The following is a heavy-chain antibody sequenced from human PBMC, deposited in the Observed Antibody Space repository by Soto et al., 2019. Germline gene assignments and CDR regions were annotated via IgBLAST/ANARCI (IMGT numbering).Heavy chain of an antibody. V-gene: IGHV3-23*01. J-gene: IGHJ4*02. CDR1: GFTFSSYA. Sequence: EVQLLESGGGLAQPGGSLRLSCAASGFTFSSYAMSWVRQAPGKGLDWVSSVSTSGVTYYADSVKGRFTSSRDNSKNTLDLQLNSLRAEDTAVYYCAKNYQFDSWGQGTRVTVSS. CDR2: VSTSGVT. D-gene: IGHD2-2*01. CDR3: AKNYQFDS.